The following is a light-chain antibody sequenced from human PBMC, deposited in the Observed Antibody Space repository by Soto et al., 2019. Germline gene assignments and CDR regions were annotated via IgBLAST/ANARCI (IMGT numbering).Light chain of an antibody. J-gene: IGKJ2*01. CDR1: QSLVHSDGATY. CDR3: TQATQLPYT. V-gene: IGKV2-24*01. Sequence: DIVLTQSPLSSPVTLGQPASISCRSSQSLVHSDGATYLSWIQQRPGQPPRLLIYKITDRFHGVPDRFSGSGAGTDFTLKISRVEPEDVGIYYCTQATQLPYTFGQGTKLEIK. CDR2: KIT.